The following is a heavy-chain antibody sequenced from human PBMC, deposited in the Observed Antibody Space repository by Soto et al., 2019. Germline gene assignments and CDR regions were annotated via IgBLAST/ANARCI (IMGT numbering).Heavy chain of an antibody. V-gene: IGHV1-18*01. Sequence: GALVKVSCKASGYTFISYGISWLRQAPGQVLECMVWISAYNGNANYXXKVQGRVXXTTDTSTSTAXMELRXLGSDDTAVYYCARGAAAGFGYWAQGTLVTVSS. CDR2: ISAYNGNA. D-gene: IGHD6-13*01. CDR3: ARGAAAGFGY. J-gene: IGHJ4*02. CDR1: GYTFISYG.